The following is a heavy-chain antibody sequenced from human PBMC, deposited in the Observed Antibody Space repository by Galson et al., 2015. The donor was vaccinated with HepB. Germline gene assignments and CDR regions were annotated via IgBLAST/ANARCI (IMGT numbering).Heavy chain of an antibody. V-gene: IGHV2-70*11. CDR2: IDWDDDK. CDR3: ARTFYDSSGYYPFDY. Sequence: PALVKPTQTLTLTCTFSGFSLSTRGMCVSWIRQPPGKALEWLARIDWDDDKYYSTSLKTRLTISKDTSKNQVVLTMTNMDPVDTATYHCARTFYDSSGYYPFDYWGQGTLVTVSS. J-gene: IGHJ4*02. D-gene: IGHD3-22*01. CDR1: GFSLSTRGMC.